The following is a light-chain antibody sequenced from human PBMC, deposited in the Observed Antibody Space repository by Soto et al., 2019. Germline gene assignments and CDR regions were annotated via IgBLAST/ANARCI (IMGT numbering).Light chain of an antibody. Sequence: EIVLTQSPLTLALSPGERATLSCRASQSVATYLAWYQQRPGQAPRLLIYDASHRATGIPARFSGSGSGTDFTLTISSLVPEDFAVYYCQHRIDWPPICTFGPGTKVEIK. CDR2: DAS. CDR1: QSVATY. V-gene: IGKV3-11*01. J-gene: IGKJ2*02. CDR3: QHRIDWPPICT.